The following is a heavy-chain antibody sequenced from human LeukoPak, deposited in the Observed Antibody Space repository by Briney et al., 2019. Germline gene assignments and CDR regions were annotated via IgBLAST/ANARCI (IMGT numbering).Heavy chain of an antibody. Sequence: GGSLRLSCAASGFTFSSYGMHWVRQAPGKGLERVAVIWYDGSNKYYADSVKGRFTISRDNSKNTLYLQMNSLRAEDTAVYYCARDPYYYGMDVWGQGTTVTVSS. J-gene: IGHJ6*02. CDR3: ARDPYYYGMDV. CDR1: GFTFSSYG. V-gene: IGHV3-33*01. CDR2: IWYDGSNK.